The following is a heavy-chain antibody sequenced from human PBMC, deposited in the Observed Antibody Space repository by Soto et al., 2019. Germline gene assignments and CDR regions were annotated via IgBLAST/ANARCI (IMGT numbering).Heavy chain of an antibody. CDR3: ASYDEHGSYSDLGY. V-gene: IGHV3-30-3*01. CDR2: ILHDGNNR. CDR1: GFTFSNYI. Sequence: QVQLVESGGGVVQPGGSLRLSCAASGFTFSNYILHWVRQAPGKGLEWVAMILHDGNNRYYADSVKGRFTISRDNSKGTLYLEVDSLRTEETSVDYGASYDEHGSYSDLGYWGQGTLVTVYS. J-gene: IGHJ4*02. D-gene: IGHD3-10*01.